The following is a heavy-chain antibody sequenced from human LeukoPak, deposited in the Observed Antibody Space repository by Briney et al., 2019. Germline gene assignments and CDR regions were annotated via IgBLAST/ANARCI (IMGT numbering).Heavy chain of an antibody. CDR3: ASLSYYNSWSGFDY. V-gene: IGHV5-51*01. CDR2: IYPGDSDT. Sequence: GESLKISCKGSGYSFTTYWIGWVRQMPGKGLEWMGIIYPGDSDTRYSPSFQGQVTISVDKSFSTAYLQWSSLRASDTAMYYCASLSYYNSWSGFDYWGQGTQVTVSS. CDR1: GYSFTTYW. J-gene: IGHJ4*02. D-gene: IGHD3-3*01.